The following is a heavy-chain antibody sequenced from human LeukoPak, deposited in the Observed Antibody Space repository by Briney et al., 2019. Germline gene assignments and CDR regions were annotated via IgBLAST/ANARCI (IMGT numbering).Heavy chain of an antibody. CDR2: INPNSGGT. CDR3: ARDLAPAIVVVAATPDY. J-gene: IGHJ4*02. Sequence: ASVKVSCKASGYTFTSYDINWVRQAPGQGLEWMGWINPNSGGTNYAQKFQGRVTMTRDTSISTAYMELSRLRSDDTAVYYCARDLAPAIVVVAATPDYWGQGTLVTVSS. V-gene: IGHV1-2*02. CDR1: GYTFTSYD. D-gene: IGHD2-15*01.